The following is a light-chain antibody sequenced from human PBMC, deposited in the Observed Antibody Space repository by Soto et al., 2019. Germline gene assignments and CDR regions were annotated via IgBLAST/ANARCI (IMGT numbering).Light chain of an antibody. Sequence: EIVLTQSPGTLSLSPGERAALSCRASQSVSSTYLAWYQQKPGQAPRLLIYGASSRATGIPDRCSGSGSGTDFTLTISRLEPEDFAVYYWQQHGSSQTFGGGTKVEIK. CDR1: QSVSSTY. CDR2: GAS. CDR3: QQHGSSQT. J-gene: IGKJ4*01. V-gene: IGKV3-20*01.